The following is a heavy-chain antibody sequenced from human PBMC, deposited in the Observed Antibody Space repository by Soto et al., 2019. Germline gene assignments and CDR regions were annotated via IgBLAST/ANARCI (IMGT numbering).Heavy chain of an antibody. Sequence: QVQLVESGGGVAQPGRSLRLSCAASGSTFSSYAMHWVRQAPGKGLEWVAVIWYDGSNEDYADSVKGRFTISRDNSKNTLFLLMNSLRVVDTAVYYCAREETGTFDRWGQGTLVTVSS. CDR1: GSTFSSYA. D-gene: IGHD1-1*01. J-gene: IGHJ4*02. V-gene: IGHV3-33*01. CDR3: AREETGTFDR. CDR2: IWYDGSNE.